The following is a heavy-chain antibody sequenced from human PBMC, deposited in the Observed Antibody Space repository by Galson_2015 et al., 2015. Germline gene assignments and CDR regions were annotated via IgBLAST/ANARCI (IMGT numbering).Heavy chain of an antibody. CDR3: ARGRGFIFDF. Sequence: SMRLSCAAFGFTASSNDKAWFRQAPGKGLEWVQVLSMTDTAYSVDSVRGRFTVPPAYSYNTVYLQMDYLTVDDTSVYYCARGRGFIFDFWGQGTLVTVSS. CDR1: GFTASSND. D-gene: IGHD3-10*01. J-gene: IGHJ4*02. V-gene: IGHV3-53*01. CDR2: LSMTDTA.